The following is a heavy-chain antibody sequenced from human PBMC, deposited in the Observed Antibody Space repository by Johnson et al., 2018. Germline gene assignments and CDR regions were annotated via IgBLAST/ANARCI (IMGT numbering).Heavy chain of an antibody. J-gene: IGHJ3*02. CDR1: GFTV. D-gene: IGHD6-13*01. V-gene: IGHV3-66*02. CDR3: ARDFPYTNSFGAFDI. CDR2: IYSGGGR. Sequence: EVQLVESGGGLVQPGGSLRLSCAASGFTVWVRQAPGQGLEWVSVIYSGGGRYYADSVKGRFTISRDNSKNTLYLHRNTLTAEDTAVYYCARDFPYTNSFGAFDIWGQGTMVTVSS.